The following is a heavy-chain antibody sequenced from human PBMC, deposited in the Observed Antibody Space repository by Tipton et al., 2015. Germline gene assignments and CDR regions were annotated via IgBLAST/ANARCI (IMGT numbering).Heavy chain of an antibody. CDR2: IYYSGST. CDR1: GGSISHYY. CDR3: ARGVWDTDRSGYDY. J-gene: IGHJ4*02. Sequence: TLSLTCTVSGGSISHYYWSWIRQPPGKGLEWFGHIYYSGSTNYNPSLKSRVTMSVDTSKNQFSLKLTSVTAADTAVYYCARGVWDTDRSGYDYWGQGTLVTVSS. V-gene: IGHV4-59*01. D-gene: IGHD3-3*01.